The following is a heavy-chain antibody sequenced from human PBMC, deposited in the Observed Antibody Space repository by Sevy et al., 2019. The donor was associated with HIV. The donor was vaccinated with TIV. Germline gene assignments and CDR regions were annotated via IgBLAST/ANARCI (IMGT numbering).Heavy chain of an antibody. CDR1: GYTFTSYG. V-gene: IGHV1-18*04. Sequence: ASVKVSCKASGYTFTSYGISWVRQAPGQGLEWMGWISAYNGNTNYAQKLQGRVTMTTDTSTSTAYMELRGLRSDDTAVYYCARVSAYYYDSSGSVAFDIWGQGTMVTVSS. D-gene: IGHD3-22*01. CDR3: ARVSAYYYDSSGSVAFDI. CDR2: ISAYNGNT. J-gene: IGHJ3*02.